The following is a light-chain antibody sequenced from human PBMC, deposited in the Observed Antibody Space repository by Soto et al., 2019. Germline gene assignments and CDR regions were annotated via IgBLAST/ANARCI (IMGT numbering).Light chain of an antibody. CDR3: SSYTSAKTLV. Sequence: QSALAQPPSVSGSPGQSVTISCTGTSTDFVSYNRVSWYQQPPGTAPKLMIYEVNNRPSGVSFRFSGSKSGSTASLTISGLQAEDEADYYCSSYTSAKTLVFGGGTQLTVL. J-gene: IGLJ2*01. CDR1: STDFVSYNR. CDR2: EVN. V-gene: IGLV2-18*02.